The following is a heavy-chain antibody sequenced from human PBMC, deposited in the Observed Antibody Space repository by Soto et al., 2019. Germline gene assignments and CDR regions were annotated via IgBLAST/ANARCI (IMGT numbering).Heavy chain of an antibody. CDR1: GYSFTSYW. D-gene: IGHD3-10*01. V-gene: IGHV5-10-1*01. CDR2: IDPSDSYT. Sequence: EVQLVQSGAEVKKPGESLRISCKGSGYSFTSYWISWVRQMPGKGLEWMGRIDPSDSYTNYSPSFQGHVTISADKSISTAYLQWSSLKASDTAMYYCARLYGSGSYFGDNWFDPWGQGTLVTVSS. CDR3: ARLYGSGSYFGDNWFDP. J-gene: IGHJ5*02.